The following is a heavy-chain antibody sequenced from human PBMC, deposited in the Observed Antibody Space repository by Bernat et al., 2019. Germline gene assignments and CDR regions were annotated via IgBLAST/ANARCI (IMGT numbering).Heavy chain of an antibody. Sequence: EVQLVESGGGLVQPGGSLRLSCAASGFTFSSYSMNWVRQAPGKGLEWVSYISSGSSTIYYADSVKGRFTISRDNAKNSLYLQVNSLRDEDTAVYYCARLDSSWPCYFDYWGQGTLVTVSS. CDR1: GFTFSSYS. CDR3: ARLDSSWPCYFDY. V-gene: IGHV3-48*02. D-gene: IGHD6-13*01. CDR2: ISSGSSTI. J-gene: IGHJ4*02.